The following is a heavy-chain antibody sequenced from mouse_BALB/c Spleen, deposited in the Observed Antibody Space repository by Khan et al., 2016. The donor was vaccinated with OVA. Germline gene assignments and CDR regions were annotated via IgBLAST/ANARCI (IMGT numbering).Heavy chain of an antibody. J-gene: IGHJ3*01. CDR1: GYTFTDYY. CDR3: ARRNYFGYTFAY. Sequence: QVQLQQSGAELARPGASVKLSCKASGYTFTDYYINWVKQRTGQGLEWIGEISPGSGDTSSNEKFKGKATLTADKSSSTVYMQLSSLTAEASAVYFCARRNYFGYTFAYWGQGTLVTVSA. D-gene: IGHD1-2*01. V-gene: IGHV1-77*01. CDR2: ISPGSGDT.